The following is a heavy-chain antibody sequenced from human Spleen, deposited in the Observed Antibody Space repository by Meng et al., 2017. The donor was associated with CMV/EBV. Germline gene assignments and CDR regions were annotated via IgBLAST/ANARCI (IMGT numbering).Heavy chain of an antibody. CDR1: GGSFRGYY. Sequence: QIQHWGAELCKPSGTLSLTRAVYGGSFRGYYLGWSRQPPGKVLEWIGEINHSGGTNYNPSLKSRVTISLDTSKNQFSLKLSSVTAADTAVYYCARVNPAVGSGSYYFDYWGQGTLVTVSS. D-gene: IGHD3-10*01. J-gene: IGHJ4*02. CDR2: INHSGGT. V-gene: IGHV4-34*01. CDR3: ARVNPAVGSGSYYFDY.